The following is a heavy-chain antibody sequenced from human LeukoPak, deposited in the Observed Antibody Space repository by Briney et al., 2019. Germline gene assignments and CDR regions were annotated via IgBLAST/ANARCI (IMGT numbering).Heavy chain of an antibody. Sequence: GGSLRLSCTASGFTFGDYAMSWVRQAPGEGLEWVGFIRSKAYGGTTEYAASVKGRFTISRDDSKSIAYLQMNSLKTEDTAVYYCTRVVAGFGELLPWDYWGQGTLVTVSS. V-gene: IGHV3-49*04. CDR2: IRSKAYGGTT. CDR3: TRVVAGFGELLPWDY. J-gene: IGHJ4*02. CDR1: GFTFGDYA. D-gene: IGHD3-10*01.